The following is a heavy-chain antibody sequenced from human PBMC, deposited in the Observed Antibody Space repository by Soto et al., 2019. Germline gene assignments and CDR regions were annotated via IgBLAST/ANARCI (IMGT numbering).Heavy chain of an antibody. Sequence: QVPLVESGGGVVQPGRSLRLSCAASGFIFSSYGMHWVRQAPGKGLEWVAVISYEGSHTYYADSVKGRCTITSDNSKNTVYLPINILRPEDRPVYDCAQKVHCSGGSCSWSEGFDYWGQGTLLTVSS. V-gene: IGHV3-30*03. J-gene: IGHJ4*02. CDR2: ISYEGSHT. CDR3: AQKVHCSGGSCSWSEGFDY. D-gene: IGHD2-15*01. CDR1: GFIFSSYG.